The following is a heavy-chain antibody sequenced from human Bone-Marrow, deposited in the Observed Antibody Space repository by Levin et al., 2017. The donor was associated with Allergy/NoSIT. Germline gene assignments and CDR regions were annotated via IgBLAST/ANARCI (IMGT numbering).Heavy chain of an antibody. D-gene: IGHD6-13*01. CDR2: INPKRGDA. CDR1: GYTFSDYY. J-gene: IGHJ4*02. Sequence: GESLKISCTVSGYTFSDYYMHWVRQAPGQGLEWMGWINPKRGDANTTQKFEGRVVLTRDTSISTAYMEVRRLRSDDTALYYCARGGTSSNDYWGQGTLVTVSS. CDR3: ARGGTSSNDY. V-gene: IGHV1-2*02.